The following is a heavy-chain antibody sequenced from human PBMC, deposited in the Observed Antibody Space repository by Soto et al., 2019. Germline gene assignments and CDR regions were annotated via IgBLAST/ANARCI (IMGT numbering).Heavy chain of an antibody. CDR1: GLTLSTSI. J-gene: IGHJ5*02. D-gene: IGHD5-18*01. V-gene: IGHV3-48*02. CDR2: ISSSSSTI. CDR3: ARDYVVDTAMAYNWFDP. Sequence: GGSLRLSCAAFGLTLSTSIMNWVRQAPGKGLEWVSYISSSSSTIYYADSVKGRFTISRDNAKNSLYLQMNSLRDEDTAVYYCARDYVVDTAMAYNWFDPWGQGTLVTVSS.